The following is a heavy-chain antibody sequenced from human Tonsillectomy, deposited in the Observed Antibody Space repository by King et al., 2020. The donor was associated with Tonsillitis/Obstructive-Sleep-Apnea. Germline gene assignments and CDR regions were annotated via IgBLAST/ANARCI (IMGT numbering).Heavy chain of an antibody. J-gene: IGHJ6*02. CDR3: AEGQNLEAASMDV. CDR1: GYSSISYW. D-gene: IGHD6-13*01. V-gene: IGHV5-10-1*03. Sequence: QLVQSGAEVKKPGESLRISCKGSGYSSISYWINWVRQMPGKGLEWMGRIDPSDSYTNYSPPFQGHVTISADKSITAAFLQWSSRKASDTAMYYCAEGQNLEAASMDVWGQGTTVTVSS. CDR2: IDPSDSYT.